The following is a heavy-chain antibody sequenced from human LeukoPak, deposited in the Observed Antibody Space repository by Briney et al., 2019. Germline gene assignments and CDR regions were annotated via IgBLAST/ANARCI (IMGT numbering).Heavy chain of an antibody. CDR3: ARDLTGRGY. Sequence: GGSLGLSCAASGFTFSSYAMHWVRQAPGKGLEWVAVISYDGSNKYYADSVKGRFTISRDNSKNTLYLQMNSLRAEDTAVYYCARDLTGRGYWGQGTLVTVSS. CDR2: ISYDGSNK. J-gene: IGHJ4*02. V-gene: IGHV3-30*01. CDR1: GFTFSSYA. D-gene: IGHD1-14*01.